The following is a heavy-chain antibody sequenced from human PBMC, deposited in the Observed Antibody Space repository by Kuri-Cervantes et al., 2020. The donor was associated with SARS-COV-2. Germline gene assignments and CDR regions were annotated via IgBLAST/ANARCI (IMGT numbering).Heavy chain of an antibody. CDR1: GESFSGYY. CDR3: ARDGGLHEGYSYGYIDY. D-gene: IGHD5-18*01. Sequence: SETLSLTCAFYGESFSGYYWNWIRQSPGKGLEWIGEVNHRGSTNYNPSLKSRVTISVDTSSKQFSLHLSSVTAADTAVYYCARDGGLHEGYSYGYIDYWGQGTLVTVSS. V-gene: IGHV4-34*01. J-gene: IGHJ4*02. CDR2: VNHRGST.